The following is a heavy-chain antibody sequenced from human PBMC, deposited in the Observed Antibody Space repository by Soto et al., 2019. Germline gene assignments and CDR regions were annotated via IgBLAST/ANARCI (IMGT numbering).Heavy chain of an antibody. CDR3: ARAYYYDSSGVLDY. D-gene: IGHD3-22*01. CDR1: GGSSISGGYY. J-gene: IGHJ4*02. Sequence: SETHSLTCTVSGGSSISGGYYWSWIRKHPGKGLEWIGYIYYSGSTYYNPSLKSRVTISVDTSKNQFSLKLSSVTAADTAVYYCARAYYYDSSGVLDYWGQGTLVTVSS. V-gene: IGHV4-31*03. CDR2: IYYSGST.